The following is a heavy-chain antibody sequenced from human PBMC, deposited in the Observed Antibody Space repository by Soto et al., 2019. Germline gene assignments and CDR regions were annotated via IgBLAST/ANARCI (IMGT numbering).Heavy chain of an antibody. CDR2: IIPIFGTA. CDR3: ARRGVAKDDAFDI. J-gene: IGHJ3*02. CDR1: GGTFSSYA. Sequence: SVKVSCKASGGTFSSYAISWVRQAPGQGLEWMGGIIPIFGTANYAQKFQGRVTITADESTSTAYMELSSLRSEDTAVYYCARRGVAKDDAFDIWGQGTMVTVSS. D-gene: IGHD5-12*01. V-gene: IGHV1-69*13.